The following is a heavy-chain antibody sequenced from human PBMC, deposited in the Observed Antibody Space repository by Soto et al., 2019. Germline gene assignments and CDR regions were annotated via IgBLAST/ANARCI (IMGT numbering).Heavy chain of an antibody. CDR3: AKEPTPSSQQLDSAGFDY. CDR1: GFTFDDYA. D-gene: IGHD6-13*01. Sequence: GGSLRLSCAASGFTFDDYAMHWVRQAPGKGLEWVSGISWNSGSIGYADSVKGRFTISRDNAKNSLYLQMNSLRAEDTALYYCAKEPTPSSQQLDSAGFDYWGQGTLVTVSS. CDR2: ISWNSGSI. V-gene: IGHV3-9*01. J-gene: IGHJ4*02.